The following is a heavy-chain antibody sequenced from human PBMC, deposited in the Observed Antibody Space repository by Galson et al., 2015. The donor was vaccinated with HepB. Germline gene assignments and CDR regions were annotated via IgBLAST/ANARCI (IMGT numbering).Heavy chain of an antibody. CDR1: GFTFSSYA. D-gene: IGHD5-18*01. J-gene: IGHJ4*02. CDR3: ASADTAMVTFDY. V-gene: IGHV3-30-3*01. Sequence: SLRLSCAASGFTFSSYAMHWVRQAPGKGLEWVAVISYDGSNKYYADSVKGRFTISRDNSKNTLYLQMNSLRAEDTAVYYCASADTAMVTFDYWGQGTLVTVSS. CDR2: ISYDGSNK.